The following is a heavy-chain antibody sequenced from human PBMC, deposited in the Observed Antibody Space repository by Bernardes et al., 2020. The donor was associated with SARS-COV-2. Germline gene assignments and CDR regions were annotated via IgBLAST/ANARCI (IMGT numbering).Heavy chain of an antibody. CDR3: ARDHYGGYYYYGMDV. Sequence: ASVKVSCKASGYTLTTNAMHWVRQAPGQSLEWMGWITTGNGNTKYSQKFQGRVTITRDTSASTGYMELTSLRSEDTAVYYCARDHYGGYYYYGMDVWGQGTTVTVSS. CDR2: ITTGNGNT. J-gene: IGHJ6*02. CDR1: GYTLTTNA. D-gene: IGHD4-17*01. V-gene: IGHV1-3*04.